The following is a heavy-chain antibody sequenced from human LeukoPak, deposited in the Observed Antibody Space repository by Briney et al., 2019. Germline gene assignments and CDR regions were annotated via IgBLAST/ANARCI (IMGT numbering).Heavy chain of an antibody. CDR3: ARRIPLRGYFDY. CDR2: IYYCGCT. V-gene: IGHV4-59*01. Sequence: SETLSLTCTVSGGSINSNYWSWIRQPPGKGLEWIGYIYYCGCTNYNPSLKSRVTVSVDTSKNQFSLKLSSVTAADTAVYYCARRIPLRGYFDYWGQGTLVTVSS. CDR1: GGSINSNY. J-gene: IGHJ4*02. D-gene: IGHD2-15*01.